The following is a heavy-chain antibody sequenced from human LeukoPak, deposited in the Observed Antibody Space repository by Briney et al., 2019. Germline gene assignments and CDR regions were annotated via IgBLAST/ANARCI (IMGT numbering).Heavy chain of an antibody. Sequence: GGSLRLSCAASGFSFSDYNMNWVRQAPGKALEWVSSITTSSTYIYYGDSVKGRFTISRDNAKNSLYLQMNGLRAEDTAVYYCARERAVQYYDILTGYFDAFDIWGQGTMVTVSS. D-gene: IGHD3-9*01. V-gene: IGHV3-21*01. CDR1: GFSFSDYN. J-gene: IGHJ3*02. CDR3: ARERAVQYYDILTGYFDAFDI. CDR2: ITTSSTYI.